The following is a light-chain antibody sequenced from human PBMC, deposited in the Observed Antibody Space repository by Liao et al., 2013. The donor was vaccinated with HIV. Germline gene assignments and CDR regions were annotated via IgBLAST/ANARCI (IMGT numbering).Light chain of an antibody. CDR3: QVWDSDSDHVI. Sequence: SYELTQPPSVSVAPGKTARITCGGNNIGSKSVHWYQQKPSQAPVVVIYYDSDRPSGIPERFSGSNSGNTATLTISRVEAGDEADYYCQVWDSDSDHVIFGGGTKLTVL. CDR2: YDS. CDR1: NIGSKS. J-gene: IGLJ2*01. V-gene: IGLV3-21*04.